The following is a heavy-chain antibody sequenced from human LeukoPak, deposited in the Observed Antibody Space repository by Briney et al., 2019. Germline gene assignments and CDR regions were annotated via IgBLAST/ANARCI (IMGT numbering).Heavy chain of an antibody. CDR3: AHPSSPDTEVLDF. J-gene: IGHJ4*02. CDR2: ITGSGGSI. V-gene: IGHV3-23*01. CDR1: GYTYRLYH. Sequence: GGCETLLCRPSGYTYRLYHMIWPRQAPGKGLEWVSAITGSGGSIYYADSVRGRFTISRDNSKNTLYLQMNSLRAEDTAVYYCAHPSSPDTEVLDFWGQGALVTVSS. D-gene: IGHD2-2*01.